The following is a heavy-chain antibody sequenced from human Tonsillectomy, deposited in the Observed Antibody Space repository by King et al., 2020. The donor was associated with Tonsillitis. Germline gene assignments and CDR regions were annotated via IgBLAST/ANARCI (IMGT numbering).Heavy chain of an antibody. CDR3: ARGFRRVGGSYYLSTYYFDY. D-gene: IGHD1-26*01. J-gene: IGHJ4*02. CDR2: INHSGST. Sequence: HVQLQQWGAGLLKPSETLSLTCAVYGGSFSGYYWSWIRQPPGKGLEWIGEINHSGSTNYNPSLKSRVTISVDTSKNQFSLKLSSVTAADTAVYYCARGFRRVGGSYYLSTYYFDYWGQGTLVTVSS. V-gene: IGHV4-34*01. CDR1: GGSFSGYY.